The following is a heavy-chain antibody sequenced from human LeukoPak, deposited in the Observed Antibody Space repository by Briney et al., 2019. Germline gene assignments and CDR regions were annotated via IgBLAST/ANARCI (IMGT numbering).Heavy chain of an antibody. CDR2: INHSGST. J-gene: IGHJ4*02. CDR1: GFTFSSYS. CDR3: ARGGWYLGFDY. V-gene: IGHV4-34*01. D-gene: IGHD6-19*01. Sequence: PGGSLRLSCAASGFTFSSYSMNWIRQPPGKGLEWIGEINHSGSTNYNPSLKSRVTISVDTSKNQFSLKLSSVTAADTAVYYCARGGWYLGFDYWGQGTLVTVSS.